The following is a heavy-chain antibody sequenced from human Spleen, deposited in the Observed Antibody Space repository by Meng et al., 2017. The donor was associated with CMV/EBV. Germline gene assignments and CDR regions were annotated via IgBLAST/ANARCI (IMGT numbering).Heavy chain of an antibody. CDR2: ISSSGSIK. D-gene: IGHD1-26*01. J-gene: IGHJ5*02. V-gene: IGHV3-11*04. CDR3: ARDFSAVHNWFDA. CDR1: GFIFSDYY. Sequence: ASGFIFSDYYMTWIRQAPGKGLEWVSYISSSGSIKKYADSVEGRFTISRDNAKKSLYLQMNSLRAEDTAFYYCARDFSAVHNWFDAWGRGTLVTVSS.